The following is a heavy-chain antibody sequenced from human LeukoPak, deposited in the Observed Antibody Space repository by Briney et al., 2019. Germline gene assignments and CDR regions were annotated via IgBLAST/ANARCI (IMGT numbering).Heavy chain of an antibody. J-gene: IGHJ6*03. CDR3: ASSSVTTTKGPFYYMDV. CDR1: GGSFSGYY. Sequence: PSETLSLTCAVYGGSFSGYYWSWIRQPPGKGLEWIGEINHSGSTNYNPSLKSRVTISVDTSKNQFSLKLSSVTAADTAVYYCASSSVTTTKGPFYYMDVWGKGTTVTISS. V-gene: IGHV4-34*01. CDR2: INHSGST. D-gene: IGHD4-17*01.